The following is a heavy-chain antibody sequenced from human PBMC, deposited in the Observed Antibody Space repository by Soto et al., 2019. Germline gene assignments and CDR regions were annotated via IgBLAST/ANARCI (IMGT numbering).Heavy chain of an antibody. CDR3: ARDVVVTYYYDSSGYYPGCWFDP. CDR2: MNPNSGST. D-gene: IGHD3-22*01. Sequence: ASVKVSCKASGYTFTSYDINWVRQATGQGLEWMGWMNPNSGSTGYAQKFQGRVTITRNTSISTAYMELSSLRSEDTAVYYCARDVVVTYYYDSSGYYPGCWFDPWGQGTLVTVSS. J-gene: IGHJ5*02. V-gene: IGHV1-8*01. CDR1: GYTFTSYD.